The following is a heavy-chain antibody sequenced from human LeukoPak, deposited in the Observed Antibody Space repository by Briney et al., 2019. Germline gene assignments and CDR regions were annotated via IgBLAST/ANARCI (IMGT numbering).Heavy chain of an antibody. CDR3: ASPIGLVAYDSSGSYDAFDI. V-gene: IGHV1-2*02. CDR2: INPNSGGT. D-gene: IGHD3-22*01. J-gene: IGHJ3*02. Sequence: ASVKVSCKASGYTFTGYYMHWVRQAPGQGLEWMGWINPNSGGTNYAQKFQGRVTMTRDTSISTAYMELSRLRSDDTAVYYCASPIGLVAYDSSGSYDAFDIWGQGTMDTVSS. CDR1: GYTFTGYY.